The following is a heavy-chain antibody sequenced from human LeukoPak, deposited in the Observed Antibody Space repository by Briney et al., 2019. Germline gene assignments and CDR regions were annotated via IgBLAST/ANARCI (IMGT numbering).Heavy chain of an antibody. CDR2: ISYDGSHK. CDR1: GFTFSSYS. J-gene: IGHJ4*02. CDR3: ARDRGERGLHRYYFDY. D-gene: IGHD1-26*01. V-gene: IGHV3-30-3*01. Sequence: GGSLTLSCAASGFTFSSYSMHWVRQAPGKGLEWVAVISYDGSHKYYGDSVKGRFTISRDNSKNTLYLQINSLRAEDTAMYYCARDRGERGLHRYYFDYWGQGTLVTVSS.